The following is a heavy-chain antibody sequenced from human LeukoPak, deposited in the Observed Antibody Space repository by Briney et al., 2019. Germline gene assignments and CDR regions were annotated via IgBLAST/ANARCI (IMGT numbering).Heavy chain of an antibody. Sequence: SETLSLTCAVYGGSFSGYYWSWIRQPPGKGLEWIGEINHSGSTNYNPSIKSRVTISVDTSKNQFSLKLSSVTAADTAVYYCARVGPGPRYCSSTSCWFPGNWFDPWGQGTLVTVSS. V-gene: IGHV4-34*01. CDR2: INHSGST. CDR1: GGSFSGYY. J-gene: IGHJ5*02. D-gene: IGHD2-2*01. CDR3: ARVGPGPRYCSSTSCWFPGNWFDP.